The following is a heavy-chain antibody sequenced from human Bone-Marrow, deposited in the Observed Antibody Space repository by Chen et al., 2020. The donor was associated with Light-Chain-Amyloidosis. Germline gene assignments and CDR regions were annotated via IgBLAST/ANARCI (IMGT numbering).Heavy chain of an antibody. CDR3: AANSAKTN. CDR2: IYSGGST. Sequence: EVQLVQSGGGLIQTGGSGRLSCAVSEFSVSNNYMSWVRQAPGKGLEWVSLIYSGGSTYYSDSVKGRFTIFRDNSKNTLWLQMNSLRADDTAIYYCAANSAKTNWGQGTLVTVSS. CDR1: EFSVSNNY. J-gene: IGHJ4*02. D-gene: IGHD2-8*01. V-gene: IGHV3-53*01.